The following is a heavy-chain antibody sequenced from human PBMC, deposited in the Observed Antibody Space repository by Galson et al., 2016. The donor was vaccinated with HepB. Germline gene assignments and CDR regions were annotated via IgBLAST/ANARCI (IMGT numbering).Heavy chain of an antibody. CDR2: INQDGSKK. J-gene: IGHJ4*02. CDR1: GFTFSNFW. D-gene: IGHD3-10*01. Sequence: SLRLSCATSGFTFSNFWMTWVRQAPGRGLEWVANINQDGSKKNYLDSVKGRFTTSRDNAKNSLYLQMNSLRVEDTAVYYCADPPLGFWGQGSLLTVSS. V-gene: IGHV3-7*03. CDR3: ADPPLGF.